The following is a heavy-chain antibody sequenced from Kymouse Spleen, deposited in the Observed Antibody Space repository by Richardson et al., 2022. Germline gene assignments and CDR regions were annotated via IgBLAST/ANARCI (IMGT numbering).Heavy chain of an antibody. Sequence: QVQLQQWGAGLLKPSETLSLTCAVYGGSFSGYYWSWIRQPPGKGLEWIGEINHSGSTNYNPSLKSRVTISVDTSKNQFSLKLSSVTAADTAVYYCARGRGYSGYDSNWFDPWGQGTLVTVSS. CDR3: ARGRGYSGYDSNWFDP. J-gene: IGHJ5*02. D-gene: IGHD5-12*01. V-gene: IGHV4-34*01. CDR2: INHSGST. CDR1: GGSFSGYY.